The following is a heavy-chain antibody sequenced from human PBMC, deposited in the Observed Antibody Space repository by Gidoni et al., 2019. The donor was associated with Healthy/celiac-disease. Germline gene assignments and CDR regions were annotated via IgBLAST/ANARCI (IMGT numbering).Heavy chain of an antibody. V-gene: IGHV5-10-1*03. CDR2: IDPSDSYT. D-gene: IGHD6-19*01. CDR3: ARTEVSGSGWYGNAVGWFDP. Sequence: EVQLVQSGAEVKKPGESLRISCKGSGYSFTSYWISWVRQMPGKGLEWMGRIDPSDSYTNYSPSFQGHVTISADKSISTAYLQWSSLKASDTAMYYCARTEVSGSGWYGNAVGWFDPWGQGTLVTVSS. CDR1: GYSFTSYW. J-gene: IGHJ5*02.